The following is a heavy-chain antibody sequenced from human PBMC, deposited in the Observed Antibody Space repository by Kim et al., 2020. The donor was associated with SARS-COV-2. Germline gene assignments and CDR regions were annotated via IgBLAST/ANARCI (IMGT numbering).Heavy chain of an antibody. V-gene: IGHV3-7*01. CDR3: ARDLGSFWSSSWSPSWFDP. CDR1: GFTFSSYW. D-gene: IGHD6-13*01. Sequence: GGSLRLSCAASGFTFSSYWMSWVRQAPGKGLEWVANIKQDGSEKYYVDSVKGRFTISRDNAKNSLYLQMNSLRAEDTAVYYCARDLGSFWSSSWSPSWFDPWGQGTLVTVSS. CDR2: IKQDGSEK. J-gene: IGHJ5*02.